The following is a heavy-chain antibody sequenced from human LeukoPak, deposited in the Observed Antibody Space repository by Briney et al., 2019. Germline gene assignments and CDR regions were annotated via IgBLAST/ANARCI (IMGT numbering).Heavy chain of an antibody. CDR2: IYYSGSA. Sequence: PSETLSLTCTVSSGSISRGGYFWSWIRQYPGKGLEWIWYIYYSGSAYLNPSLQSRVTISIDTTKNQFSLKLNSVTAADTAVYYCARLYCSGNSCSYGGAFDIWGQGTMVTVSS. J-gene: IGHJ3*02. CDR1: SGSISRGGYF. CDR3: ARLYCSGNSCSYGGAFDI. V-gene: IGHV4-31*03. D-gene: IGHD2-2*01.